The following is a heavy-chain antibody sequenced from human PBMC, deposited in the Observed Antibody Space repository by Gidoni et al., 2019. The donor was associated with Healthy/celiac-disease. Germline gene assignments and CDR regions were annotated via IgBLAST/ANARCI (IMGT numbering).Heavy chain of an antibody. J-gene: IGHJ3*02. CDR1: GARVPRHSAP. V-gene: IGHV6-1*01. D-gene: IGHD3-22*01. Sequence: QVPLQQSAPGLVPPSPTLSLTCAISGARVPRHSAPWHWIRQSPARGLEWLGRTYNRAKWYNDYAGSVKSRITINPDTSKNQFALQLNTVTPDDTAVYYCARGPIVGERAYDAFDIWGQGTMVTVSS. CDR2: TYNRAKWYN. CDR3: ARGPIVGERAYDAFDI.